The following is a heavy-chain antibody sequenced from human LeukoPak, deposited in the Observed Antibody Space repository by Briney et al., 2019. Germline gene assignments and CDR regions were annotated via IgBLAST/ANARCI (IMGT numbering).Heavy chain of an antibody. J-gene: IGHJ2*01. CDR3: ARAGNYYYDL. CDR1: GFTFSTSW. CDR2: MNGDGTTI. D-gene: IGHD1-7*01. Sequence: GGSLRLSCAASGFTFSTSWMHWVRQGPGQGLVWVSRMNGDGTTINYADSVKGRFTISRDNAKNTLYLEMNSLSAEDTAVYYCARAGNYYYDLWGRSTLVSVSS. V-gene: IGHV3-74*01.